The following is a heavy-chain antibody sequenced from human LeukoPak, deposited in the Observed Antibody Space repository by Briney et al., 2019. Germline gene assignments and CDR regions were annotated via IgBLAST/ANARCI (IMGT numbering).Heavy chain of an antibody. V-gene: IGHV3-23*01. CDR2: IISSGGRT. Sequence: QPGGSLRLSCAASGFTFNNYAMTWVRQAPGKGLEWVSAIISSGGRTNYADSVKGRFAISRDNSKNALYLQMNSLRDEDTAVYYCASYYSDYSFDYWGQGTLVTVSS. CDR1: GFTFNNYA. D-gene: IGHD3-22*01. CDR3: ASYYSDYSFDY. J-gene: IGHJ4*02.